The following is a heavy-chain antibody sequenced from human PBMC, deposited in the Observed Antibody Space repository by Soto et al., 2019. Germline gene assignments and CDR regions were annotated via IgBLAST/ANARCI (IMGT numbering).Heavy chain of an antibody. J-gene: IGHJ6*02. CDR3: ARGGYYDSSVARNYHYYGMDV. V-gene: IGHV1-18*01. CDR2: ISPYNDDT. Sequence: GASVKVSCKASGYSFSSYGITWVRQAPGQGLEWLGWISPYNDDTKYAQRLQGRVTMTTDTSTRTAYMDIRGLRSDDTAIYYCARGGYYDSSVARNYHYYGMDVWG. D-gene: IGHD3-22*01. CDR1: GYSFSSYG.